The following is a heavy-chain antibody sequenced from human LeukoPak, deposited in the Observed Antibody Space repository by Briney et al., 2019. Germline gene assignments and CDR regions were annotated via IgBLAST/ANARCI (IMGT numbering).Heavy chain of an antibody. CDR1: GYSISSGYY. J-gene: IGHJ3*02. V-gene: IGHV4-38-2*02. D-gene: IGHD2-2*02. CDR3: ARETDCSSTSCYTNAFDI. CDR2: IYHSGST. Sequence: PSETLSLTCTVSGYSISSGYYWGWIRQPPGKGLEWTGSIYHSGSTYYNPSLKSRVTISVDTSKNQFSLKLSSVTAADTAVYYCARETDCSSTSCYTNAFDIWGQGTMVTVSS.